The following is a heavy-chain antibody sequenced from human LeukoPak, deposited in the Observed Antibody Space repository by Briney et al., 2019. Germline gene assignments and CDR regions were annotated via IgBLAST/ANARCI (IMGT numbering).Heavy chain of an antibody. D-gene: IGHD3-22*01. CDR2: INSDGSNI. CDR3: ARSDRKYYYDRSGYFSSDY. V-gene: IGHV3-74*01. CDR1: GFTFSSYR. Sequence: QSGGSLRLSCAASGFTFSSYRMHWVRQAPGKGLVWVSRINSDGSNIDYADSVKGRFTISRDNAKNTLYLQMNSLRAEDTAVYYCARSDRKYYYDRSGYFSSDYWGQGTLVTVSS. J-gene: IGHJ4*02.